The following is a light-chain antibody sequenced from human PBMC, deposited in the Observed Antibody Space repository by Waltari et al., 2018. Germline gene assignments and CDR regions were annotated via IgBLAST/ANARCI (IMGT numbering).Light chain of an antibody. J-gene: IGKJ2*01. CDR3: QQYSSFST. V-gene: IGKV1-5*03. CDR1: QSVGTW. Sequence: DIQMTQSTSTLSASVGDRVTISCRASQSVGTWLAWYQKKPGKAPKLLIYMASTLESGVPSRFSGSGSGTEFTLTISSLQPDDFATYSCQQYSSFSTFGQGTKL. CDR2: MAS.